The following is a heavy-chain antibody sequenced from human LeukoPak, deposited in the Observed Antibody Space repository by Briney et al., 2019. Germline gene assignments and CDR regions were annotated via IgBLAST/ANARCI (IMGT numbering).Heavy chain of an antibody. CDR3: ARVGTRYYYENDAFDI. V-gene: IGHV1-69*01. CDR1: GGTFSSYA. Sequence: GSSVKVSCKATGGTFSSYAINWVGQAPGQGLEWMGGIIPIFGTANYAQKFQGRVTITADESTSTAYMELSSLRSEDTAVYYCARVGTRYYYENDAFDIWGQGTMVTVSS. D-gene: IGHD3-22*01. J-gene: IGHJ3*02. CDR2: IIPIFGTA.